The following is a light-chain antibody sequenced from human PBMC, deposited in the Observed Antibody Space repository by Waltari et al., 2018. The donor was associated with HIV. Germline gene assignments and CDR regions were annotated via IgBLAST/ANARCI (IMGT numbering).Light chain of an antibody. CDR3: QQYKSYPWT. Sequence: DIQMTQSPSTLAASVGDRVTITCRASQDIKSYLAWFQQRPGKAPKSLIYGASSLPIGVPSRFSGSGSGTQFTLTINSLQPEDFATYYCQQYKSYPWTFGQGTKVEIK. V-gene: IGKV1-16*01. J-gene: IGKJ1*01. CDR1: QDIKSY. CDR2: GAS.